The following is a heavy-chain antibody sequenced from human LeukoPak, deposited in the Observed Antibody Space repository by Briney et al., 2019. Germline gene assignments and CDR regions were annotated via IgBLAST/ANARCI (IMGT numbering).Heavy chain of an antibody. CDR3: ARDQAAMVKMYYYYGMDV. V-gene: IGHV7-4-1*02. CDR1: GYTFTSYA. J-gene: IGHJ6*02. CDR2: INTNTGNP. D-gene: IGHD5-18*01. Sequence: ASVKVSCKASGYTFTSYAMNWVRQAPGQGLEWMGWINTNTGNPTYAQGFTGRFVFSLDTSVSTAYLQISSLKAEDTAVYYCARDQAAMVKMYYYYGMDVWGQGTTVTVSS.